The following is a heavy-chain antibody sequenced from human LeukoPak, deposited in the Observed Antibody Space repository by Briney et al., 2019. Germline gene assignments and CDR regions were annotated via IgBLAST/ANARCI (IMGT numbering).Heavy chain of an antibody. J-gene: IGHJ3*02. CDR2: IYTSGST. Sequence: SETLSLTCTVSGGSISSSSYYWSWIRQPAGKGLEWIGRIYTSGSTNYNPSLKSRVTISVDTSKNQFSLKLSSVTAADTAVYYCAREADFWSASGAFDIWGQGTMVTVSS. CDR3: AREADFWSASGAFDI. V-gene: IGHV4-61*02. D-gene: IGHD3-3*01. CDR1: GGSISSSSYY.